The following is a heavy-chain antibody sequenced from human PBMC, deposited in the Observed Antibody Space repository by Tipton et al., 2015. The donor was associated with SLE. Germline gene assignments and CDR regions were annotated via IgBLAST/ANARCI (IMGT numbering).Heavy chain of an antibody. CDR2: INHSGST. J-gene: IGHJ3*02. V-gene: IGHV4-34*01. Sequence: TLSLTCAVYGGPFSGYYWSWIRQPPGKGLEWIGEINHSGSTNYNPSLKSRVTISVDTSKNQFSLKLSSVTAADTAVYYCAREDCGGDCYHDAFDIWGQGTMVTVSS. CDR1: GGPFSGYY. D-gene: IGHD2-21*02. CDR3: AREDCGGDCYHDAFDI.